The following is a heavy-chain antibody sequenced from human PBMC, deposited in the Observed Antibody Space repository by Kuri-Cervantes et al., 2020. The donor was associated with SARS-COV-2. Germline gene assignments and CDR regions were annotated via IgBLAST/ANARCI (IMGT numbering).Heavy chain of an antibody. Sequence: GSLRLSCTVSGGSISSYYWSWIRQPPGKGLEWIGYIYYSGSTNYNPSLKSRVTISVDTSKNQFSLKLSSVTAADTAVYYCAREGIAAAGTGGDFDYWGQGTLVTVSS. V-gene: IGHV4-59*12. CDR3: AREGIAAAGTGGDFDY. D-gene: IGHD6-13*01. J-gene: IGHJ4*02. CDR1: GGSISSYY. CDR2: IYYSGST.